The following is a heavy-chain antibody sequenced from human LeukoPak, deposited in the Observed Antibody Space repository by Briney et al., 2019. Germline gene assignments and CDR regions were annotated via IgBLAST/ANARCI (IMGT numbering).Heavy chain of an antibody. V-gene: IGHV4-59*08. J-gene: IGHJ4*02. CDR2: TYYTGDT. D-gene: IGHD2-21*02. Sequence: PSETLSLTCTVSGGSISTYYWSWVRQPPGKGLEWIGYTYYTGDTRSNPSLKSRVTLLVDTSKNQFSLRLTSVTAADTAVYYCARHRRGFCDGGDCPYYFDHWGQGTLVTVSS. CDR3: ARHRRGFCDGGDCPYYFDH. CDR1: GGSISTYY.